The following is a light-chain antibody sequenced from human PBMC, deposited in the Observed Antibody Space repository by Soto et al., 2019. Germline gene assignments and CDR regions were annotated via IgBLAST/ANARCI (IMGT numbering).Light chain of an antibody. CDR1: QSVSSS. CDR3: QQYNSFRT. Sequence: EIVMTQSPATLSVSPGERATLSCRASQSVSSSLAWFQHKPGQAPRLLIYAASTRATGIPARFSGSGSGTEFTLTISSLQPDDFATYYCQQYNSFRTFGQGTKGDIK. J-gene: IGKJ1*01. CDR2: AAS. V-gene: IGKV3-15*01.